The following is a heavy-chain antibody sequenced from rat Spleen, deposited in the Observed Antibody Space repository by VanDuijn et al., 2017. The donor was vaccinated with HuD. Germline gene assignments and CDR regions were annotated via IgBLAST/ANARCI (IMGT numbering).Heavy chain of an antibody. J-gene: IGHJ2*01. Sequence: EVQLVESGGGLVQPGRSLKLSCAASGFTFSDYNMAWVRQAPGKGLEWVSSIDTDGSRTYYPDSVRGRFTISRDNAKSTLYLQMESLRSEDTATYYCARHSFDYFDYWCQGLMVTVSS. V-gene: IGHV5-7*01. CDR2: IDTDGSRT. CDR1: GFTFSDYN. CDR3: ARHSFDYFDY.